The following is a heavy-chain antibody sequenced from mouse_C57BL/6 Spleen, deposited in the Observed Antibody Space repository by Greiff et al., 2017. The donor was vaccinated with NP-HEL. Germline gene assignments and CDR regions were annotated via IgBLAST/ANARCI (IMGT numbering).Heavy chain of an antibody. CDR1: GYSFTGYY. J-gene: IGHJ2*01. V-gene: IGHV1-31*01. CDR2: IYPYNGVS. D-gene: IGHD1-1*01. CDR3: ARSGGSYDLDY. Sequence: EVKLQESGPELVKPGASVKISCKASGYSFTGYYMHWVKQSHGHILDWIGYIYPYNGVSSYNQKFKGKATLTVDKSSSTAYMELRSLTSEDSAVYYCARSGGSYDLDYWGQGTTLTVSS.